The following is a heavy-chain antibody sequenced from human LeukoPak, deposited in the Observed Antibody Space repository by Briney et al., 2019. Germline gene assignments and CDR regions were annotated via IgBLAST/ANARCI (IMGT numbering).Heavy chain of an antibody. Sequence: GGSLRLSCAASGFTFSSYSMNWVRQAPGKGLEWVSSISSSGSYIYYADSVKGRFTISRDNAKNSLYLQMNSLRAEDTAVYYCARGDSSGYDYWGQGTLVTVSS. D-gene: IGHD3-22*01. CDR1: GFTFSSYS. CDR2: ISSSGSYI. CDR3: ARGDSSGYDY. J-gene: IGHJ4*02. V-gene: IGHV3-21*01.